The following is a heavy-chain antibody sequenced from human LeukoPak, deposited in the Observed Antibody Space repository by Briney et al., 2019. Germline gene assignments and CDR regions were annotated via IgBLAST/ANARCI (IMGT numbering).Heavy chain of an antibody. J-gene: IGHJ4*02. V-gene: IGHV3-53*01. CDR3: ARGGFYSDSGAYYYPFDY. CDR1: GFTVSSNY. Sequence: GGSLRLSCAASGFTVSSNYMSWVRQAPGKGLEWVSVIYSGGSTYYADSVKGRFTISRDNSKNTLFLQMNSLRAEDSAVYYCARGGFYSDSGAYYYPFDYWGQGTLVTVSS. CDR2: IYSGGST. D-gene: IGHD3-22*01.